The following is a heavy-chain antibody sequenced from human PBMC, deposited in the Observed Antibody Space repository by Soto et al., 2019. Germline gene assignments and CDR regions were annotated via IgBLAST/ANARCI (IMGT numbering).Heavy chain of an antibody. Sequence: PGGPLRLSYAASGFTFSNAGRNWVRQAPGKGLEWVGHIKSKTDGGTTDYAAPVKGRFTISRDDSKNTLYLQMNSLKTEDTAVYYCTTRPRGCTNGVCPGSDYYYGMDVWGQGTTVTVSS. V-gene: IGHV3-15*07. CDR3: TTRPRGCTNGVCPGSDYYYGMDV. CDR2: IKSKTDGGTT. CDR1: GFTFSNAG. J-gene: IGHJ6*02. D-gene: IGHD2-8*01.